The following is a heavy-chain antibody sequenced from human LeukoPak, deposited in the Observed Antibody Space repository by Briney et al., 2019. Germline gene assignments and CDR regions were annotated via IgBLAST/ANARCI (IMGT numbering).Heavy chain of an antibody. CDR2: SRYDASDK. CDR1: GFIFSSYG. CDR3: AKDSWEVGATSEIDY. D-gene: IGHD1-26*01. J-gene: IGHJ4*02. V-gene: IGHV3-30*02. Sequence: PGGSLRLTCAASGFIFSSYGIHWVRLAPGKGLEWVAFSRYDASDKYYADSVKGRFTISRDNSKNKVYMQMNSLRAEDTAVYYCAKDSWEVGATSEIDYWGQGTLVTVPS.